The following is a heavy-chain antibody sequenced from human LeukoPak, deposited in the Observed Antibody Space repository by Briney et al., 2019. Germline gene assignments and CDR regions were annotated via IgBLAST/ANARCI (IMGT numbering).Heavy chain of an antibody. J-gene: IGHJ4*02. Sequence: SVKVSCKASGGSFSSYAINWVRQAPGQGLEWMGGIIPIFGTANYAQKFQDRVTITAVESMSTVYMELSSLRSEDTAAYYCARGWLAETTVVTPYNYWGQGTLVTVSS. D-gene: IGHD4-23*01. V-gene: IGHV1-69*13. CDR3: ARGWLAETTVVTPYNY. CDR1: GGSFSSYA. CDR2: IIPIFGTA.